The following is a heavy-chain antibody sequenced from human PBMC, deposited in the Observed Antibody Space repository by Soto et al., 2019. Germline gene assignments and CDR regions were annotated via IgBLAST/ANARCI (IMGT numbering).Heavy chain of an antibody. CDR2: IIPIFGTA. CDR3: ASSSFGELFHYFDY. Sequence: QVQLVQSGAEVKKPGSSVKVSCKASGGTFSSYAISWVRQAPGQGLEWMGGIIPIFGTANYARKFQGRVTITADKSTSTAYMELSSLRSEDTAVYYRASSSFGELFHYFDYWGQGTLVTVSS. CDR1: GGTFSSYA. V-gene: IGHV1-69*06. D-gene: IGHD3-10*01. J-gene: IGHJ4*02.